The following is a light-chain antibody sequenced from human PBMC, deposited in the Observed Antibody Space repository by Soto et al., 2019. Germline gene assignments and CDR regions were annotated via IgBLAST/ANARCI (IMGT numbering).Light chain of an antibody. Sequence: AIRMTQSPSSLSASTGDRVTITCRASQGISSYLAWYQQKPGKAPKLLIYAASTLQSGVPSRFSGSGSGTDFTLTISSLQPEDFATYYCQQYKSYPITFGQGTRLEIK. CDR2: AAS. J-gene: IGKJ5*01. CDR1: QGISSY. CDR3: QQYKSYPIT. V-gene: IGKV1-8*01.